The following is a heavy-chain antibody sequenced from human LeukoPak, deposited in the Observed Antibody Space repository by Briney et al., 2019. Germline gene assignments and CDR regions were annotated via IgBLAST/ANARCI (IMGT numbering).Heavy chain of an antibody. Sequence: GGSLRLSCAASGFTFSDYAMSWVRQAPGEGLEWVSSISDNAGAIHYADSVKGRFTISRDNSKNTLYLQMNSLRAEDTAVYYCAKVTLSNSWDVHFDYWGQGTLVTVSS. CDR2: ISDNAGAI. CDR3: AKVTLSNSWDVHFDY. V-gene: IGHV3-23*01. D-gene: IGHD2/OR15-2a*01. CDR1: GFTFSDYA. J-gene: IGHJ4*02.